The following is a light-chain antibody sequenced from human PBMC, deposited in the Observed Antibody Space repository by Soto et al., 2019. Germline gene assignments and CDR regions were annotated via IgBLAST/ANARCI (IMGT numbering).Light chain of an antibody. Sequence: DIQMTQSPSTLSAYVGDRVTITCRASQSIGRWLAWYQQKPGKAPKLLIYEASSLESGVSSRFRGSGSGTEFTRTITSLQPDDFATYYCQQYESYRTFGPGTKVEIK. V-gene: IGKV1-5*03. CDR1: QSIGRW. CDR2: EAS. CDR3: QQYESYRT. J-gene: IGKJ1*01.